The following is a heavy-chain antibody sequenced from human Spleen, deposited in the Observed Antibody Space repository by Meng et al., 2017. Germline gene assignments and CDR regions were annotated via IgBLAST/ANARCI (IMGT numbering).Heavy chain of an antibody. CDR3: ARDGQQLEYYSYGMDD. CDR1: GGTFSNYA. V-gene: IGHV1-69*05. Sequence: SVKVSCKASGGTFSNYAISWVRQAPGQGLEWMGGIIPKFGTANYPQKLQGRVTITTDESTSTAYMEMTSLRSEDTSVYYCARDGQQLEYYSYGMDDWGQGTTVTVSS. CDR2: IIPKFGTA. D-gene: IGHD6-13*01. J-gene: IGHJ6*02.